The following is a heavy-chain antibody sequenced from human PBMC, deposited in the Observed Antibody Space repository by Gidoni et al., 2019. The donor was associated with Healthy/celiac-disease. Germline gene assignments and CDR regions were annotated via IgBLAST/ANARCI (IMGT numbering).Heavy chain of an antibody. D-gene: IGHD6-13*01. CDR3: ARGSRYSSHNWFDP. Sequence: QVHLQHWGAGLLKPSESLSLTCAVYGGSFSGYYWSWIRQPPGKGLAWIGEMKHSGSTNYNPSLKSRVTISVDTSKNQFSLKLSSVTAADTAVYYWARGSRYSSHNWFDPWGQGTLVTVSS. J-gene: IGHJ5*02. CDR2: MKHSGST. V-gene: IGHV4-34*01. CDR1: GGSFSGYY.